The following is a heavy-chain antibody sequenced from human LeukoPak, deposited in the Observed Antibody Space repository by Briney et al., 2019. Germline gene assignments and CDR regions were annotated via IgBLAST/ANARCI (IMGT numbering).Heavy chain of an antibody. D-gene: IGHD2-21*02. CDR2: ISSSGSTI. J-gene: IGHJ4*02. Sequence: PGGSLRLSCAASGFTFSRYEMNWVRQAPGKGLELVSYISSSGSTIYYADSVKGRFTISRDNAKNSLYLLMNSLRAEDTSVYYCARGPLGGDYYFDYWGQGTLVTVSS. CDR1: GFTFSRYE. CDR3: ARGPLGGDYYFDY. V-gene: IGHV3-48*03.